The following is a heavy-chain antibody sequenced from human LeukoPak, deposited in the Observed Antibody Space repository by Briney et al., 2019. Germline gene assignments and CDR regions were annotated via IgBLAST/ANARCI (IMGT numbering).Heavy chain of an antibody. V-gene: IGHV4-30-4*01. Sequence: PSETLSLTCTVSGGSISSGDYYWSWVRQPPGTGVEWVGYIYYSGSTYYNPSLKSRVTISVDTSKNQFSLKLSSVTAADTAVYYCARRGVPAIGGFDYWGQGTLVTVSS. J-gene: IGHJ4*02. CDR3: ARRGVPAIGGFDY. D-gene: IGHD4-23*01. CDR2: IYYSGST. CDR1: GGSISSGDYY.